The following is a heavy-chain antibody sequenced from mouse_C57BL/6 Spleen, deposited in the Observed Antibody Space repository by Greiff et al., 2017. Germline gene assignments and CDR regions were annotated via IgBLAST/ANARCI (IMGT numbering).Heavy chain of an antibody. CDR3: ASRTGNYFDY. CDR1: GYTFTSYW. V-gene: IGHV1-50*01. J-gene: IGHJ2*01. CDR2: IDPSDSYT. Sequence: VQLQQPGAELVKPGASVKLSCKASGYTFTSYWMQWVKQRPGQGLEWIGEIDPSDSYTNYNQKFKGKATLTVETSSSTAYMQLSSLTSEDSAVYYCASRTGNYFDYWGQGTTLTVSS. D-gene: IGHD4-1*01.